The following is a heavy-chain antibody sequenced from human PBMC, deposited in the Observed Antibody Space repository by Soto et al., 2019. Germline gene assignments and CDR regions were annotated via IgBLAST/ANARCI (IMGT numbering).Heavy chain of an antibody. CDR1: GFTFSSYW. J-gene: IGHJ5*02. CDR2: INSDGSST. Sequence: GGSLRLSCAASGFTFSSYWMHWVRQAPGKGLVWVSRINSDGSSTSYADSVKGRFTISRDNAKNTLYPQMNSLRAEDTAVYYCARDPRLLTATSIAARRVWFDPWGQGTLVTVSS. CDR3: ARDPRLLTATSIAARRVWFDP. D-gene: IGHD6-6*01. V-gene: IGHV3-74*01.